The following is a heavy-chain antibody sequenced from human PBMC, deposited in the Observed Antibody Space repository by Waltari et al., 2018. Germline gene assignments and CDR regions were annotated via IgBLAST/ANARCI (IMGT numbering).Heavy chain of an antibody. CDR3: ATDTAMGGFDY. Sequence: QVQLVQSGAEVKKPGASVTVSCKASGYTFTGYYMHWVRQAPGQGLEWMGRINPNSGGTNYAQKCQGRVTMTRDTSISTAYMELSRLRSDDTAVYYCATDTAMGGFDYWGQGTLVTVSS. V-gene: IGHV1-2*06. CDR2: INPNSGGT. J-gene: IGHJ4*02. D-gene: IGHD5-18*01. CDR1: GYTFTGYY.